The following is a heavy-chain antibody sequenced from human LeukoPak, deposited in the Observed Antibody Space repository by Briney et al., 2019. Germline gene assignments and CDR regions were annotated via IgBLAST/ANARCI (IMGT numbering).Heavy chain of an antibody. V-gene: IGHV1-69*04. CDR3: ARAYCSSTSCYLETKYYFDY. Sequence: SVKVSCKASGETFSSYAISRVRQAPGQGLEWMGRIIPIFGIANYAQKFQGRVTITADKSTSTAYMELSSLRSEDTAVYYCARAYCSSTSCYLETKYYFDYWGQGTLVTVSS. CDR1: GETFSSYA. J-gene: IGHJ4*02. CDR2: IIPIFGIA. D-gene: IGHD2-2*01.